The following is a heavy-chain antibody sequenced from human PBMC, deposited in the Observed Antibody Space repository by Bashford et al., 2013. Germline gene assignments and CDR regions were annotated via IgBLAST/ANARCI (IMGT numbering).Heavy chain of an antibody. Sequence: ASVKVSCKASGYTFTKFAIHWVRQAPGQRLEWMGRINAGNGNTKYSQKFQGRITITKDTSATTAYMELRSLRSDDTAVYFCAKDGYNLDYYYGSWGQGTLVTVSS. J-gene: IGHJ4*02. V-gene: IGHV1-3*01. CDR3: AKDGYNLDYYYGS. CDR1: GYTFTKFA. CDR2: INAGNGNT. D-gene: IGHD5-24*01.